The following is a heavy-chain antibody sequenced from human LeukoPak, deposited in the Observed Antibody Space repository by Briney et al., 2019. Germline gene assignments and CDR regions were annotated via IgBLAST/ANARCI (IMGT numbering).Heavy chain of an antibody. CDR3: ATDPFLYSSSWYPFS. Sequence: GASVKVSCKVSGYTLTELSMHWVRQAPGKGLEWMGGFDPEDGETIYAQKFQGRVTMTEDTSTDTAYMELSSLRSEDTAVYYCATDPFLYSSSWYPFSWGQGTLVTVSS. CDR2: FDPEDGET. J-gene: IGHJ5*02. V-gene: IGHV1-24*01. CDR1: GYTLTELS. D-gene: IGHD6-13*01.